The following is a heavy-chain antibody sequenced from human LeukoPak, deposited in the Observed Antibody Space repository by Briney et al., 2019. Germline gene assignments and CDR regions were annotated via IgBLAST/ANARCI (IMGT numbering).Heavy chain of an antibody. D-gene: IGHD2-2*01. V-gene: IGHV3-21*06. CDR1: GFSFSNHG. J-gene: IGHJ4*02. CDR2: IGNGGDYI. Sequence: GGSLTLSCAASGFSFSNHGLSWVRQAPGKGLEWVSSIGNGGDYIAYANSVKGRFSISRDNAENSLYLQINNLKVEDTAVYYCAREGTYCSSSVCHFDSWGQGTLVTVSS. CDR3: AREGTYCSSSVCHFDS.